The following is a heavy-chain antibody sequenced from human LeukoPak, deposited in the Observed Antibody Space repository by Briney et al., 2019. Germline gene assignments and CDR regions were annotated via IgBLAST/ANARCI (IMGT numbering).Heavy chain of an antibody. D-gene: IGHD3-10*01. V-gene: IGHV3-33*08. CDR1: GFTFTTYS. J-gene: IGHJ4*02. CDR3: ARPYYYGSGSYYPLDY. Sequence: GGSLRLSCVASGFTFTTYSMNWVRQAPGKGLEWVAVIWFDGSNKYYADSVKGRFTISRDNSKNTVYLQMNSLRAEDTAMYYCARPYYYGSGSYYPLDYWGQGTLVTVSS. CDR2: IWFDGSNK.